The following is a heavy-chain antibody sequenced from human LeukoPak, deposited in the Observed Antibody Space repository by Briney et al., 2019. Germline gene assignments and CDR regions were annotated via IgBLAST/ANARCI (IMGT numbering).Heavy chain of an antibody. D-gene: IGHD4/OR15-4a*01. V-gene: IGHV3-74*01. J-gene: IGHJ6*02. CDR3: AGTMVPYGMDV. CDR2: INSDGRST. CDR1: GFTFSNYW. Sequence: GALRLSCAASGFTFSNYWMHWVRQAPGKGLVWVSRINSDGRSTTYADSVKGRFTISRDNAKNTLYLQMNSLRAEDTAVYYCAGTMVPYGMDVWGQGTTVTVSS.